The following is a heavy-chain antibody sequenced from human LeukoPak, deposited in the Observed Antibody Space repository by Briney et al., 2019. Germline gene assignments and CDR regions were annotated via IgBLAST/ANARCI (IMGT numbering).Heavy chain of an antibody. CDR1: GASISSDY. V-gene: IGHV4-34*01. CDR3: ARSKRGYSYGIDY. D-gene: IGHD5-18*01. J-gene: IGHJ4*02. Sequence: PSETLSLTCTVSGASISSDYWSWIRKPPGKGLEWIGEINHSGSTNYNPSLKSRVTISVDTSKNQFSLKLSSVTAADTAVYYCARSKRGYSYGIDYWGQGTLVTVSS. CDR2: INHSGST.